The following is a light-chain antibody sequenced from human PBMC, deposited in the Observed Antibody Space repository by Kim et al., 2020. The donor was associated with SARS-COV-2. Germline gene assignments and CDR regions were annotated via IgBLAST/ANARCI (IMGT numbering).Light chain of an antibody. J-gene: IGKJ5*01. Sequence: DIVMTQSPLSLPVTPGEPASISCRSSQSLLHSNGYNYLDWYLQKPGQSPQLLIYLGSNRASGVPDRFSGSGSGTDFTLKISRVEAEDVGVYYCMQDIQTPPTFGQGTRLEIK. CDR2: LGS. CDR3: MQDIQTPPT. V-gene: IGKV2-28*01. CDR1: QSLLHSNGYNY.